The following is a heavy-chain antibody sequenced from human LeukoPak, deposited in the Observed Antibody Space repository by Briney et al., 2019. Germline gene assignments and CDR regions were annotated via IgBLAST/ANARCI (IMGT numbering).Heavy chain of an antibody. CDR3: ASNYRSGSYFPSPDY. CDR1: GFAFSSYE. J-gene: IGHJ4*02. V-gene: IGHV3-23*01. Sequence: PGGSLRLSCAASGFAFSSYEMNWVRQAPGKRLEWVSSLTASARSTYYAVSVRGRFTISRDDSKNTLYLQMNSLGAEDTAVYYCASNYRSGSYFPSPDYWGQGTLVTVSS. CDR2: LTASARST. D-gene: IGHD3-10*01.